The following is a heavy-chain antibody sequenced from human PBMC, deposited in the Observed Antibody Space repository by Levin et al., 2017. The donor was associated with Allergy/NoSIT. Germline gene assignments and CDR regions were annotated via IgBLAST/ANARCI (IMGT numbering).Heavy chain of an antibody. V-gene: IGHV4-39*01. CDR2: IYFSGST. CDR3: AGLCTRTRCSANYYYGMDV. CDR1: GVSIRSSDYY. D-gene: IGHD2-2*01. J-gene: IGHJ6*02. Sequence: SQTLSLTCTVSGVSIRSSDYYWGWIRQSPEKGLEWMGSIYFSGSTYYNPSLRDRITISADMSKNLLSLSLSSVTAADSALYYCAGLCTRTRCSANYYYGMDVWGHGTAVTVSS.